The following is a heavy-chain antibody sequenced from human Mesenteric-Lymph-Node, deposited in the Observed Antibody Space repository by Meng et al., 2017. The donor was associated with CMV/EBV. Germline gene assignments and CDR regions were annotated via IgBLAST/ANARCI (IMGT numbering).Heavy chain of an antibody. Sequence: GGSLRLSCTASGFTFGDYAMSWVRQAPGKGLEWVATIDQDGSEEDYLDSIKGRFTISRDNAKNSLYLQMNSLRAEDTAVYYCARDLWFGEWADHWGQGTLVTVSS. CDR1: GFTFGDYA. V-gene: IGHV3-7*01. CDR2: IDQDGSEE. D-gene: IGHD3-10*01. CDR3: ARDLWFGEWADH. J-gene: IGHJ4*02.